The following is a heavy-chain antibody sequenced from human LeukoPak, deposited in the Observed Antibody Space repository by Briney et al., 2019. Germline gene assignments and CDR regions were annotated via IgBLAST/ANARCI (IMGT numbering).Heavy chain of an antibody. J-gene: IGHJ4*02. CDR2: ISSSSSYI. D-gene: IGHD3-10*01. V-gene: IGHV3-21*01. CDR1: GFTFSSYS. CDR3: ARLPVTMAQKDY. Sequence: PGGSLRLSCAASGFTFSSYSMNWVRQAPGKGLEWVSSISSSSSYIYYADSVKGRFTISRDNAKNSLYLQMNSLRAEDTAVYYCARLPVTMAQKDYWGQGTLVTVSS.